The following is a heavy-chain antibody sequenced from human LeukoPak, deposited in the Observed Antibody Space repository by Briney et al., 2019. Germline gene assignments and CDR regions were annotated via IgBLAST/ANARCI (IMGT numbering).Heavy chain of an antibody. Sequence: ASVKVSCKVSGYTLTELSMHWVRQAPGKGLEWMGGFDPEDGETIYAQKFQGRVTMTEDTSTDTAYMELSSLRSEDTAVYYYATDSAEYSSRAPGDFQHWGQATLVTVSS. J-gene: IGHJ1*01. D-gene: IGHD6-13*01. CDR2: FDPEDGET. V-gene: IGHV1-24*01. CDR3: ATDSAEYSSRAPGDFQH. CDR1: GYTLTELS.